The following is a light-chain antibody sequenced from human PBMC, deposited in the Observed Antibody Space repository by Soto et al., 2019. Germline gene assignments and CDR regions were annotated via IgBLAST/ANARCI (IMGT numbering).Light chain of an antibody. J-gene: IGLJ2*01. Sequence: SYELTQPPSVSVAPGKTARITCGGNNIGSKRVHWYQQKPGQAPVLVIYYDSDRPSGIPERFSGSNSGNTATLTISRVEAGDEADYYCQVWDSSSDHPDVVFGGGTKLTVL. CDR2: YDS. V-gene: IGLV3-21*04. CDR1: NIGSKR. CDR3: QVWDSSSDHPDVV.